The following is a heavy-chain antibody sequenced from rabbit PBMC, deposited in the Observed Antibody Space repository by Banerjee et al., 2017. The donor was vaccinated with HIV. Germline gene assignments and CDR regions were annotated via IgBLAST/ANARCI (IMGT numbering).Heavy chain of an antibody. CDR3: ARDLAGVIGWNFNL. J-gene: IGHJ4*01. D-gene: IGHD4-1*01. V-gene: IGHV1S40*01. Sequence: QSLEESGGDLVKPGASLTLTCKASGFDLSSNYYICWVRQAPGKGLEWIACIYAGSSGSNYYASWAKGRFTISKTSSTTVTLQMTSLTAADTATYFCARDLAGVIGWNFNLWGPGTLVTVS. CDR2: IYAGSSGSN. CDR1: GFDLSSNYY.